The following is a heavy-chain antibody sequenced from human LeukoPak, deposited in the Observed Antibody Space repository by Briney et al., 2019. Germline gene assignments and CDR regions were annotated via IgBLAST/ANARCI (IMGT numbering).Heavy chain of an antibody. CDR2: IKQDGSEK. CDR1: GFTFSNYW. V-gene: IGHV3-7*01. J-gene: IGHJ4*02. D-gene: IGHD3-22*01. Sequence: PGGSLRLSCAASGFTFSNYWMNWVRQAPGKGLEWVANIKQDGSEKYYVDSVKGRFTISRDNAKNSLYLQMNSLRAEDTAVHYCAREPDSSGYYFDYWGQGTLVTVSS. CDR3: AREPDSSGYYFDY.